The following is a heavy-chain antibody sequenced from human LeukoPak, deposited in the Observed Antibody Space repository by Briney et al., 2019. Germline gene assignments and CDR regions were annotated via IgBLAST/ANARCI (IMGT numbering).Heavy chain of an antibody. CDR1: GFTFSSYG. V-gene: IGHV3-30*02. CDR2: IRYDGGNK. Sequence: GGSLRLSCAASGFTFSSYGMHWVRQAPGKGLEWVAFIRYDGGNKYYADSVKGRFTISRDNSKNTLYLQMNSLRAEDTAVYYCARAHGTNAFDIWGQGTMVTVSS. CDR3: ARAHGTNAFDI. J-gene: IGHJ3*02.